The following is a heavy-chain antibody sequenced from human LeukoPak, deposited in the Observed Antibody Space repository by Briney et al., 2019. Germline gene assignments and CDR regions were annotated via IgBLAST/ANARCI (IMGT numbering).Heavy chain of an antibody. Sequence: ASVKVSCKASGYTFTGYYMPWVRQAPGQGLEWMGWINPNSGGTNYAQKFQGRVTMTRDTSISTAYMELSRLRSDDTAVYYCARTPTIVGATSFDSWGQGTLVTVSS. CDR1: GYTFTGYY. V-gene: IGHV1-2*02. J-gene: IGHJ4*02. CDR3: ARTPTIVGATSFDS. CDR2: INPNSGGT. D-gene: IGHD1-26*01.